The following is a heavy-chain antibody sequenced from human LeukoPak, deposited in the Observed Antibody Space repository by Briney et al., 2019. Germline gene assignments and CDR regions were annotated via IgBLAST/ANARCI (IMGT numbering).Heavy chain of an antibody. J-gene: IGHJ4*02. CDR3: ARVPYSGSYYDIGY. D-gene: IGHD1-26*01. CDR2: ISAYNGNT. CDR1: GYTFTSYG. V-gene: IGHV1-18*01. Sequence: GASVKVSCKASGYTFTSYGISWVRQAPGQGLEWMGWISAYNGNTNYAQKLQGRVTMTTDTSTSTAYMELRSLRSDDTAVYYCARVPYSGSYYDIGYWGQGTLVTVSS.